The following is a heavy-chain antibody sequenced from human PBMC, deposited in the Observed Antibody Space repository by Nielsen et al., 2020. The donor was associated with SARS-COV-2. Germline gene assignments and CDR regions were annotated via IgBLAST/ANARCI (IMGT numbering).Heavy chain of an antibody. D-gene: IGHD6-13*01. Sequence: SETLSLTCTVSGGSISSGGYYWSWIRQHPGKGLEWIGYIYYSGSTYYNPSLKSRVTISVDTSKNQFSLKLSSVTAADTAVYYCARLPKGSSSSKGTWFDPWGQGTLVTVSS. CDR3: ARLPKGSSSSKGTWFDP. V-gene: IGHV4-31*03. CDR1: GGSISSGGYY. J-gene: IGHJ5*02. CDR2: IYYSGST.